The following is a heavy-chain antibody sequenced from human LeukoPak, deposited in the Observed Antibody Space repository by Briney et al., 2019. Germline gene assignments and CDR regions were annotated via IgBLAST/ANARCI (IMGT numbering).Heavy chain of an antibody. D-gene: IGHD6-13*01. CDR3: ARQGFSGYSSSWYEI. CDR2: IYPGDSDT. V-gene: IGHV5-51*01. CDR1: GYSFTCYW. J-gene: IGHJ4*02. Sequence: GESLKISCKGSGYSFTCYWIGWVRQMPGKGLEWMGIIYPGDSDTRYSPSFQGQVTISADKSISTAYLQWSSLKASDTAMYYCARQGFSGYSSSWYEIWGQGTLVTVSS.